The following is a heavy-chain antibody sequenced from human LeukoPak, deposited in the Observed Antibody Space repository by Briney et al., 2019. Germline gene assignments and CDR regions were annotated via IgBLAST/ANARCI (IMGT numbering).Heavy chain of an antibody. CDR1: GFTFDDYA. CDR3: AKGDMVRGVIGGFAP. J-gene: IGHJ5*02. CDR2: ISWNSGSI. D-gene: IGHD3-10*01. V-gene: IGHV3-9*01. Sequence: GRSLRLSCAASGFTFDDYAMHWVRQAPGKGLEWVSGISWNSGSIGYADSVKGRFTISRDNAKNSLYLQMNSLRAEDTALYYCAKGDMVRGVIGGFAPGGQGPLVTVSS.